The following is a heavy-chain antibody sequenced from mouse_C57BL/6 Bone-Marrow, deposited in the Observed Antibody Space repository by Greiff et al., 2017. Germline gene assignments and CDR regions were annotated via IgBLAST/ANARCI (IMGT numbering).Heavy chain of an antibody. CDR3: ARSRDGSNYFDY. Sequence: VQGVESGAELARPGASVKLSCKASGYTFTSYGISWVKQRTGQGLEWIGEIYPRSGNTYYNEKFKGKATLTADKSSSTAYMELRSLTSEDSAVYFCARSRDGSNYFDYWGQGTTLTVSS. D-gene: IGHD3-3*01. V-gene: IGHV1-81*01. CDR2: IYPRSGNT. CDR1: GYTFTSYG. J-gene: IGHJ2*01.